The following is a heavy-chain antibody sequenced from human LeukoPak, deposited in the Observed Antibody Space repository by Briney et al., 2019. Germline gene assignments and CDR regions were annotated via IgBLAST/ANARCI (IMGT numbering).Heavy chain of an antibody. CDR2: IKQEGSEK. J-gene: IGHJ4*02. CDR1: GFTFSSYW. D-gene: IGHD2/OR15-2a*01. V-gene: IGHV3-7*01. CDR3: ARDFYAGFALDY. Sequence: GGSLRLSCAASGFTFSSYWMSWVRQAAGKGLEWVANIKQEGSEKYYVDSVKGGFTISRDNAKKSLYMQMDNLRAEDTGVYYCARDFYAGFALDYWGQGTLVTVSS.